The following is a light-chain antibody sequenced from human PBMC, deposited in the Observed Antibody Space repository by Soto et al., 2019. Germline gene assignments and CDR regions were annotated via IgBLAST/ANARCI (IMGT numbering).Light chain of an antibody. CDR3: QQYDSWPPWT. CDR2: GAS. V-gene: IGKV3-15*01. J-gene: IGKJ1*01. Sequence: VMTQSPASLSVSPGERATLSCRARRSIGIRLAWYQQKPGQAPRLLIYGASTRATNIPPRFGGGGSGTDFTFTISSLQSEDFAVYFCQQYDSWPPWTFGQGTKVEIK. CDR1: RSIGIR.